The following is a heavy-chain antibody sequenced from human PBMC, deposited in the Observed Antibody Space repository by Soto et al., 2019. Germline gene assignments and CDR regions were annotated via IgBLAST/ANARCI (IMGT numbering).Heavy chain of an antibody. D-gene: IGHD3-22*01. J-gene: IGHJ4*02. Sequence: SETLSLTCTVSGGSISSSSYYWGWIRQPPGKGLEWIGSIYYSGSAYYNPSLKSRVTISVDTSKNQFSLKLSSVTAADTAVYYCARYYDSSGYSVYWGQGNLVTVSS. V-gene: IGHV4-39*01. CDR1: GGSISSSSYY. CDR3: ARYYDSSGYSVY. CDR2: IYYSGSA.